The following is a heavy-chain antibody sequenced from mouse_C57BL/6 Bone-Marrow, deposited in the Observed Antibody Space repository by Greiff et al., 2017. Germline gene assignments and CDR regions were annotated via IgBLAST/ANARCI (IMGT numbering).Heavy chain of an antibody. V-gene: IGHV1-72*01. CDR3: ARREFAY. Sequence: QVQLKQPGAELVKPGASVKLSCKASGYTFTSYWMHWVKQRPGRGLEWIGRIDPNSGGTKYNEKFKSKATLTVDKPSSTAYMQLSSLTSEDCAVYYCARREFAYWGQGTLVTVSA. J-gene: IGHJ3*01. CDR1: GYTFTSYW. CDR2: IDPNSGGT.